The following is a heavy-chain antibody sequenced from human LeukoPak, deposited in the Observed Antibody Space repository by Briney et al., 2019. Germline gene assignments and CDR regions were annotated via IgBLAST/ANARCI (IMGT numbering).Heavy chain of an antibody. CDR3: ARDKVVVVPAATGGSYYYYGMDV. D-gene: IGHD2-2*01. CDR2: IIPIFGTA. Sequence: SVKVSCKASGGTFSSYAISWVRQAPGQGLEWMGGIIPIFGTANYAQKFQGSVTITADESTSTAYMELSSLRSEDTAVYYCARDKVVVVPAATGGSYYYYGMDVWGQGTTVTVSS. J-gene: IGHJ6*02. V-gene: IGHV1-69*13. CDR1: GGTFSSYA.